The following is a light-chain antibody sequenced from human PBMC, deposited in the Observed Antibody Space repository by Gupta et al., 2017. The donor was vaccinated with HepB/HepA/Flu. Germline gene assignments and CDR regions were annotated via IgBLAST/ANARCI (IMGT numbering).Light chain of an antibody. CDR3: HQLNAYPIT. Sequence: DILLTQSPSLLSASVGDRVTITCRASQGVRIYLAWYQQKPGKAPKLLISSATILQNGVPSRFSGSGFGTEFTLTISSLQPEDFAIYYCHQLNAYPITFGQGTRLEI. V-gene: IGKV1-9*01. J-gene: IGKJ5*01. CDR2: SAT. CDR1: QGVRIY.